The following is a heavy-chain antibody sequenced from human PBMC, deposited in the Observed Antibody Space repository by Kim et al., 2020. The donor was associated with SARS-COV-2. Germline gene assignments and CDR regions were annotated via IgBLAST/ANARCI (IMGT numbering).Heavy chain of an antibody. J-gene: IGHJ4*02. V-gene: IGHV3-23*01. CDR3: ANEVVAGPRY. Sequence: STDFADHVKGRFTISRDNSKNTLDLQMNSRRAEDTAVYYCANEVVAGPRYWGQGTLVTVSS. CDR2: ST. D-gene: IGHD2-15*01.